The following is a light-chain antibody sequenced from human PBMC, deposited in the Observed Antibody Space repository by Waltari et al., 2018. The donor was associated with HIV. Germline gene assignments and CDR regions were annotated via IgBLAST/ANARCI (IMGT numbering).Light chain of an antibody. V-gene: IGLV2-11*01. CDR3: CSYAGTYTYV. J-gene: IGLJ1*01. CDR1: SSDVGDYNS. CDR2: DVG. Sequence: QSALTQPRSVSGSPGQSVTISCTGTSSDVGDYNSVSWYQQHPGKAPKLMIYDVGKWPSGVPCRFSGSNSGNTASLTISGLQAEDEADYYCCSYAGTYTYVFGTGTKVTVL.